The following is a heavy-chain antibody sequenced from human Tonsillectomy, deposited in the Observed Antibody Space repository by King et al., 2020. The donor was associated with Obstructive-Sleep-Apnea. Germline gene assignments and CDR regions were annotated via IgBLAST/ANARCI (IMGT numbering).Heavy chain of an antibody. Sequence: QLQESGPGLVKPSETLSLTCAVSGGPFSPYYWSWIRQPPRKGLEWIGYIFSTGNTKDNPSPKSRVYISVDTTQIQFSLQLGSVTAADTAVYYCAREGGGYRFDFWGQGTLVTVSS. V-gene: IGHV4-59*01. CDR2: IFSTGNT. CDR1: GGPFSPYY. D-gene: IGHD3-16*01. J-gene: IGHJ4*02. CDR3: AREGGGYRFDF.